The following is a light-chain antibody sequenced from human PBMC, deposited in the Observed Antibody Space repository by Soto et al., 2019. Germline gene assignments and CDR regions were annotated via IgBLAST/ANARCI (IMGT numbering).Light chain of an antibody. CDR3: GSYTTSSNYV. CDR2: DVS. V-gene: IGLV2-14*03. Sequence: QSVLTQRASVSGSPGQSITISCTGTISDVGSYNYVSWYQQYPGKAPKLMIYDVSTRPSGVSDRFSGSKSGNTASLTISGLRAEDEADYYCGSYTTSSNYVFGTGTRSPS. CDR1: ISDVGSYNY. J-gene: IGLJ1*01.